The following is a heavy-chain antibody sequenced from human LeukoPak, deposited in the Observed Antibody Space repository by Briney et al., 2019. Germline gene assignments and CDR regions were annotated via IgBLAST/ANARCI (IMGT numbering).Heavy chain of an antibody. J-gene: IGHJ4*02. Sequence: VASVKVSCKASGGTFSSYAISWMRQAPGQGLEWMGGIIPIFGTANYAQKFQGRVTITADESTSTAYMELSSLRSEDTAVYYCARARRTIEAFDYWGQGTLVTVSS. CDR1: GGTFSSYA. CDR2: IIPIFGTA. D-gene: IGHD4/OR15-4a*01. V-gene: IGHV1-69*01. CDR3: ARARRTIEAFDY.